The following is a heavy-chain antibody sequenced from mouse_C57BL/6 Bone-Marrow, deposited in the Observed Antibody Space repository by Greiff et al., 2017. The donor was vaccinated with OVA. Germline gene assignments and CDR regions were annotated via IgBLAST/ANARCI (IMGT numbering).Heavy chain of an antibody. CDR1: GYTFTDYE. CDR2: IDPETGGT. Sequence: VQLQQSGAELVRPGASVTLSCKASGYTFTDYEMHWVKQTPVHGLEWIGAIDPETGGTAYNQKFKGKAILTADKSSSTAYMELRSLTSEDSAVYYCTRGYSSYYDMDYWGKGTSVTVSS. D-gene: IGHD2-5*01. V-gene: IGHV1-15*01. CDR3: TRGYSSYYDMDY. J-gene: IGHJ4*01.